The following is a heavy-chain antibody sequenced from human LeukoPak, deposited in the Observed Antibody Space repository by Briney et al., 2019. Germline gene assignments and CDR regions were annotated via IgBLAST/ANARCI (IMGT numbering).Heavy chain of an antibody. V-gene: IGHV3-23*01. CDR1: GFTFSSYG. D-gene: IGHD5-12*01. CDR2: ISGSGGST. Sequence: GGSLRLSCAASGFTFSSYGMSWVRQAPGKGLEWVSAISGSGGSTYYADSVKGRFTISRDNSKNTLYLQMKSLRAEDTAVYYCAKGGGYEAQYYYYYLDVWGKGTTVTISS. CDR3: AKGGGYEAQYYYYYLDV. J-gene: IGHJ6*03.